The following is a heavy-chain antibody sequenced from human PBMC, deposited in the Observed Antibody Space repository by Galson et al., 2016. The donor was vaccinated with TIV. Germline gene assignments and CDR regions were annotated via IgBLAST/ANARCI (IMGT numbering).Heavy chain of an antibody. J-gene: IGHJ6*02. CDR2: ISGSGDRT. CDR3: AKEIGEGAYGSGSGLDV. CDR1: GFTFIIFD. V-gene: IGHV3-23*01. D-gene: IGHD3-10*01. Sequence: SLRLSCAASGFTFIIFDMSWVRQAPGKGLEWVSAISGSGDRTYYADSVKGQFTISRDTSQNTLYLQMNSLRAEDTAIYYCAKEIGEGAYGSGSGLDVWGQGTTVTVSS.